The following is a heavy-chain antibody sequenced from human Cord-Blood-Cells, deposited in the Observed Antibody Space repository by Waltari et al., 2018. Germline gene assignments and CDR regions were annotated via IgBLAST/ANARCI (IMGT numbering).Heavy chain of an antibody. V-gene: IGHV5-51*01. CDR2: VYPGDSDT. CDR1: GYSFTSYW. CDR3: ARQGISYSSSWYYWFDP. Sequence: EVQLVQSGAEVKKPGESLKISCKGSGYSFTSYWIGWVRQMPGKGLEWMGIVYPGDSDTRYSPSFQGQVTISADKSISTAYPQWSSLKASDTAMYYCARQGISYSSSWYYWFDPWGQGTLVTVSS. J-gene: IGHJ5*02. D-gene: IGHD6-13*01.